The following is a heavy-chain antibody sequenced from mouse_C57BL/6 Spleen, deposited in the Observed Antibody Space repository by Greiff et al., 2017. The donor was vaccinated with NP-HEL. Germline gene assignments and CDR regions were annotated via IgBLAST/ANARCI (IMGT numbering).Heavy chain of an antibody. CDR1: GYTFTSYT. CDR2: INPSSGYT. CDR3: ARWNLTGTLDY. D-gene: IGHD4-1*01. V-gene: IGHV1-4*01. Sequence: VQLQESGAELARPGASVKMSCKASGYTFTSYTMHWVKQRPGQGLEWIGYINPSSGYTKYNQKFKDKATLTADKSSSTAYMQLSSLTSEDSAVYYCARWNLTGTLDYWGQGTTLTVSS. J-gene: IGHJ2*01.